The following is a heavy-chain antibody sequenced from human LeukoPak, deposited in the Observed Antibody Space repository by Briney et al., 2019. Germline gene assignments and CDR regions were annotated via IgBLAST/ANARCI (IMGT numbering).Heavy chain of an antibody. V-gene: IGHV5-51*01. J-gene: IGHJ3*02. CDR3: ARHMYSSSWYNAFDI. D-gene: IGHD6-13*01. CDR1: GYSFTSYW. Sequence: GESLKISCKGSGYSFTSYWIGWVRQMPVKGLEWMGIIYPGDSDTRYSPSFQGQVTISADKSISTAYLQWSSLKASDTAMYYCARHMYSSSWYNAFDIWGQGTMVTVSS. CDR2: IYPGDSDT.